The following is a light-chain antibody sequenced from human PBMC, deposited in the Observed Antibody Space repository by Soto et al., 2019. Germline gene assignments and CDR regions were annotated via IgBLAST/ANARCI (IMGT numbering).Light chain of an antibody. Sequence: DIQMTQFPSTLSASVGDRVTITCRASQSIRSWLAWYQQKPWKAPNLLIYKASSLPSGVPSRFSGSGYGTEFTLTISSLQPDDIATYYCQQYDSYSTFGGGTKVQIK. CDR3: QQYDSYST. CDR2: KAS. J-gene: IGKJ4*01. V-gene: IGKV1-5*03. CDR1: QSIRSW.